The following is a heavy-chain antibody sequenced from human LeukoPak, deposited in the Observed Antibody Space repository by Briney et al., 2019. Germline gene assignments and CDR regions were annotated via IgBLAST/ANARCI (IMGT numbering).Heavy chain of an antibody. J-gene: IGHJ5*02. CDR2: VNHSGGT. CDR1: GGPFSGFF. V-gene: IGHV4-34*01. CDR3: ARASSYVAAARYDPAWFGP. D-gene: IGHD4/OR15-4a*01. Sequence: SETLSLTCANYGGPFSGFFWSWIRQPPAKGLEWIGEVNHSGGTNYNPSLKSRVTLSIDASKNQFSLKLTSVTAADTAVYYCARASSYVAAARYDPAWFGPWGQGTPVTVSS.